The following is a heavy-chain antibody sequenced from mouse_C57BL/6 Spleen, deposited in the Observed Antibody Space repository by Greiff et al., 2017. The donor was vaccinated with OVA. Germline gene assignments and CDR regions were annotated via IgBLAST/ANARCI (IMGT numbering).Heavy chain of an antibody. CDR2: IYPGDGDT. CDR1: GYAFSSSW. J-gene: IGHJ1*03. D-gene: IGHD1-2*01. CDR3: ARDITLGYFDV. V-gene: IGHV1-82*01. Sequence: QVQLKESGPELVKPGASVKISCKASGYAFSSSWMNWVKQRPGKGLEWIGRIYPGDGDTNYNGKFKGKATLTADKSSSTAYMQLSSLTSEDSAVYFCARDITLGYFDVWGTGTTVTVSS.